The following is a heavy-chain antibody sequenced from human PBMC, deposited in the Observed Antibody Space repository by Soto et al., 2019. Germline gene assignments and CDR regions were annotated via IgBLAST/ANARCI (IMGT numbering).Heavy chain of an antibody. CDR1: GFTISTFA. CDR3: AKDAVYNDGLWLMDS. CDR2: MTGSGATI. V-gene: IGHV3-23*01. Sequence: GGSLRLSCAASGFTISTFAMTWVRQAPGKGLESVCGMTGSGATIHYADSVRGRFTISKDNSKNVLFLQMDYLRDEDTAIYYCAKDAVYNDGLWLMDSWGQGTLVTVSS. J-gene: IGHJ4*02. D-gene: IGHD2-21*01.